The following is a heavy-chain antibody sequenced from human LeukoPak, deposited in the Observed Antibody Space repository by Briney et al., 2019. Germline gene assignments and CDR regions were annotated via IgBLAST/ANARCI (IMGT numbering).Heavy chain of an antibody. Sequence: PGGSLRLSCAASGFTFSNYHMNWLRQAPGKGLEWVSSISRSSSSIYYADSVKGRFTISRDNAKNSLYLQMNSLRAEDTAVYYCARGTGRFMFDIWGQGTMVTVSS. J-gene: IGHJ3*02. CDR2: ISRSSSSI. CDR1: GFTFSNYH. D-gene: IGHD3-3*01. CDR3: ARGTGRFMFDI. V-gene: IGHV3-21*01.